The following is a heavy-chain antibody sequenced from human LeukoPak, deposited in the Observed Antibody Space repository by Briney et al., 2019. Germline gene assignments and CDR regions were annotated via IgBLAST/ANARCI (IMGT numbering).Heavy chain of an antibody. Sequence: GGSHRLSCAASGFTFSGYSMNWVRQAPGKGLEWVSSISSSSSYIYYADSVKGRFTISRDNAKNSLYLQMNSLRAEDTAVYYCARDGRTEIMITFGGVMEGYYFDYWGQGTLVTFSS. CDR3: ARDGRTEIMITFGGVMEGYYFDY. CDR1: GFTFSGYS. V-gene: IGHV3-21*01. CDR2: ISSSSSYI. J-gene: IGHJ4*02. D-gene: IGHD3-16*01.